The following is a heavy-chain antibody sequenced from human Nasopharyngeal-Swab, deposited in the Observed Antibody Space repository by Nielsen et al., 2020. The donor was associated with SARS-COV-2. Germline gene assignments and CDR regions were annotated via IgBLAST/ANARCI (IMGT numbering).Heavy chain of an antibody. D-gene: IGHD3-22*01. CDR1: GGSISSGDYY. J-gene: IGHJ4*02. CDR2: IYYSGST. CDR3: ARGADSSGYSMYYFDY. V-gene: IGHV4-30-4*01. Sequence: TLSLTCTVSGGSISSGDYYWSWIRQPPGKGLEWIGYIYYSGSTYYNPSLKSRVTISVDTSKNQFSLKLSSVTAADTAVYYCARGADSSGYSMYYFDYWGQGTLVTVSS.